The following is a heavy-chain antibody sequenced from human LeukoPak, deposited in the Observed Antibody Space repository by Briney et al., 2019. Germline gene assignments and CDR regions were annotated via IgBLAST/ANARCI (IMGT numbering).Heavy chain of an antibody. CDR1: GFSFSDYA. Sequence: GGSLRLSCSASGFSFSDYAMHWVRQAPGKGLEWVSSISSISSYIYYADSVKGRFTISRDNAKNSLYLQMNGLRAEDTAVYYCARDPLGRAADYWGQGTLVTVSS. CDR2: ISSISSYI. V-gene: IGHV3-21*01. CDR3: ARDPLGRAADY. D-gene: IGHD7-27*01. J-gene: IGHJ4*02.